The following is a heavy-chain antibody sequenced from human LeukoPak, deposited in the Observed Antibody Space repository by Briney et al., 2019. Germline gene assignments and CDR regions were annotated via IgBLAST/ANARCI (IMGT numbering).Heavy chain of an antibody. D-gene: IGHD3-9*01. CDR1: GYTFTSYD. J-gene: IGHJ6*03. CDR2: MNPNSGNT. V-gene: IGHV1-8*03. CDR3: ARAPVLRYFDWLPYHYYYMDV. Sequence: ASVKVSCKASGYTFTSYDINWVRQATGQGLEWMGWMNPNSGNTGYAQKFQGRVTITRNTSISTAYMELSSLRSEDTAVYYCARAPVLRYFDWLPYHYYYMDVWGKGTTVTVSS.